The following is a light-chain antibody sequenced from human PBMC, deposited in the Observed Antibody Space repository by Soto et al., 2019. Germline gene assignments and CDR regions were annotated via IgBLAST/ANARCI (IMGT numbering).Light chain of an antibody. CDR3: QQFGGSPRT. CDR1: QSVGES. J-gene: IGKJ1*01. Sequence: EIVLTQSPGTLSLSPGERATLSCRASQSVGESLVWYQQKPGQAPRLLIYRVFNRATGIPDRFSGSGSGTDFTLTISRLEPEDSAVYYCQQFGGSPRTFSRGTKVERK. V-gene: IGKV3-20*01. CDR2: RVF.